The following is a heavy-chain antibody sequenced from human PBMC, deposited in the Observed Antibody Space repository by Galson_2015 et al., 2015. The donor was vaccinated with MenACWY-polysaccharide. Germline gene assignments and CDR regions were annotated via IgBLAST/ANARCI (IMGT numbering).Heavy chain of an antibody. Sequence: SLRLSCAASGFTFSSFAMSWVRQAPGKGLEWVSGISGSGDSTYYADSVKARFTISRDNSKNTLFLQINSLRAEDTAIYYCAKDWLGTKGDYFGSRGQGTLVTVSS. CDR2: ISGSGDST. J-gene: IGHJ4*02. V-gene: IGHV3-23*01. CDR1: GFTFSSFA. CDR3: AKDWLGTKGDYFGS. D-gene: IGHD1-26*01.